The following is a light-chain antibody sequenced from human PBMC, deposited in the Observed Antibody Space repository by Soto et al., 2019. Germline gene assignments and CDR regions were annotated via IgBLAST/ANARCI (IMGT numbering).Light chain of an antibody. CDR3: HQRTNCPRT. CDR2: DAS. V-gene: IGKV3-11*01. J-gene: IGKJ1*01. Sequence: EIVLTQSPATLSGSPGERATLSCRASQSVSIFLAWYQQKPGQAPRLLIYDASNRATGIPARFSGSGSGTDFTLTISSLEPEDFAIYYCHQRTNCPRTFGQGTKVEIK. CDR1: QSVSIF.